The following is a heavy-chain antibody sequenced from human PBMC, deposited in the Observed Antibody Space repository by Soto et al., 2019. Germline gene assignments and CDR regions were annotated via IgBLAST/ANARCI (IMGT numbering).Heavy chain of an antibody. CDR3: AREAPAASDAFDF. D-gene: IGHD6-25*01. V-gene: IGHV4-31*03. J-gene: IGHJ3*01. Sequence: QVQLQESGPGLVKLSQTLSLTCSVSGGSINRGGYYWSWIRKHPGKVLEWIGYIYYNGNPYYNPSLKSRANIPIATSRNHSSLKLTSVTAAATAVYYCAREAPAASDAFDFWGQGTMVTFSS. CDR2: IYYNGNP. CDR1: GGSINRGGYY.